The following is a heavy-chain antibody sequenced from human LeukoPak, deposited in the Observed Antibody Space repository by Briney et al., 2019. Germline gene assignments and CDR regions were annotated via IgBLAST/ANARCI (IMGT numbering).Heavy chain of an antibody. CDR3: AAGCSGGSCYGASDAFDI. J-gene: IGHJ3*02. CDR2: ISYSGST. Sequence: SETLSLTCTVSGASISSNSYCWGWIRQPPGKGLEWNGSISYSGSTYYNPSLKTRVTMSIDTSKNQFSLELSSVTAADTAVYYCAAGCSGGSCYGASDAFDIWGQGTMVTVSS. CDR1: GASISSNSYC. V-gene: IGHV4-39*07. D-gene: IGHD2-15*01.